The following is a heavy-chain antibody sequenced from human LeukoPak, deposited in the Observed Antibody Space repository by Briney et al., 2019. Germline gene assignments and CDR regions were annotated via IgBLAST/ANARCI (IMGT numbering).Heavy chain of an antibody. CDR3: ASRFTSSGYYYVFEH. CDR1: GGTFSSYA. Sequence: GASVKVSCKASGGTFSSYAISWVRQAPGQGLEWMGGIIPIFGTANYAQKFQGRVTITADESTSTAYMELRSLRSDDTAVYYCASRFTSSGYYYVFEHWGQGTLVTVSS. V-gene: IGHV1-69*13. CDR2: IIPIFGTA. J-gene: IGHJ1*01. D-gene: IGHD3-22*01.